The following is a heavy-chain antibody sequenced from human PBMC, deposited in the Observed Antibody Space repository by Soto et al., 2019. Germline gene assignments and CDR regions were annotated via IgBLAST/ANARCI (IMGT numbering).Heavy chain of an antibody. Sequence: QVQLVQSGAEVKKPGASVKISCKASGYSFTSYVIHWVRQAPGQTLEWMGWINTGNGNRKHSQNFQGRGTITRDPSASTAYMGLSSLTSEDTAVYFCAREDVGAAKHFDHWGQGTPVTVSS. D-gene: IGHD1-26*01. V-gene: IGHV1-3*04. CDR2: INTGNGNR. CDR3: AREDVGAAKHFDH. J-gene: IGHJ5*02. CDR1: GYSFTSYV.